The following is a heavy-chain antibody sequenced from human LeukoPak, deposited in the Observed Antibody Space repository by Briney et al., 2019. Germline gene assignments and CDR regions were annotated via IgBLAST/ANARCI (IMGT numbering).Heavy chain of an antibody. V-gene: IGHV4-38-2*02. CDR1: GYSISSGYY. J-gene: IGHJ4*02. D-gene: IGHD3-10*01. CDR2: IYHSGST. Sequence: SETLSLTCTVSGYSISSGYYWGWIRQPPGKGLEWIGSIYHSGSTYYTPSLKSRATISVDTSKNQFSLKLSSVTAADTAVYYCARGPTATLLYYFDSWGQGTLVTVSS. CDR3: ARGPTATLLYYFDS.